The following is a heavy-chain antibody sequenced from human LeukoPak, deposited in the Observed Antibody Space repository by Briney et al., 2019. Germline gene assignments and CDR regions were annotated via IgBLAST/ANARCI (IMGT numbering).Heavy chain of an antibody. CDR2: INPNSGAT. J-gene: IGHJ5*02. V-gene: IGHV1-2*02. Sequence: GASVKVSRKASGYTFTDYYVHWVRQAPGQGLEWMGWINPNSGATGYGQKFQGRVTMTRDTSIITAYMELSRLISDDTAVYYCARGLTAYPNWFDPWGQGTLVTVSS. CDR3: ARGLTAYPNWFDP. CDR1: GYTFTDYY. D-gene: IGHD3-9*01.